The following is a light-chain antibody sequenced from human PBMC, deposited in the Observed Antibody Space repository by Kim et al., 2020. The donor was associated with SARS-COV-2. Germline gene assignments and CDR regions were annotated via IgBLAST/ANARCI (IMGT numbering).Light chain of an antibody. CDR1: QSVSSN. V-gene: IGKV3-15*01. J-gene: IGKJ1*01. CDR2: GAS. Sequence: SGSPRESVPSSCRASQSVSSNLAWSQQRPGQAPRLLISGASIRATGIPARFSGSGSGTDFTLTISSLQSEDFAVYYCQQYNNWRTFGQGTKVDIK. CDR3: QQYNNWRT.